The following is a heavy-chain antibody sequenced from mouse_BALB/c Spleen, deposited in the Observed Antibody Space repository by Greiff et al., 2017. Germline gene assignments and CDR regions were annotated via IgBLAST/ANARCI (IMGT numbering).Heavy chain of an antibody. D-gene: IGHD1-1*01. CDR3: AREGLRSWYFDV. Sequence: EVQLVESGGGLVQPGGSLKLSCAASGFTFSSYGMSWVRQTPDKRLELVATINSNGGSTYYPDSVKGRFTISRDNAKNTLYLQMSSLKSEDTAMYYCAREGLRSWYFDVWGAGTTVTVSS. V-gene: IGHV5-6-3*01. CDR1: GFTFSSYG. CDR2: INSNGGST. J-gene: IGHJ1*01.